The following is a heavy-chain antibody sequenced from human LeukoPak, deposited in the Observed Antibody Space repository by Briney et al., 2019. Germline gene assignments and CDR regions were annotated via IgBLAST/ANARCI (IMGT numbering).Heavy chain of an antibody. V-gene: IGHV4-4*07. D-gene: IGHD2-2*01. J-gene: IGHJ5*02. CDR1: GGSISSYY. Sequence: KPSETLSLTCTVSGGSISSYYWSWIRQPAGKGLEWIGRIYTSGSTNYNPSLKSRVTMSVDTSKNQFSLKLSSVTAADTAVYYCAREREGYCSSTSCSNWFDPWGQGTLVTVSS. CDR2: IYTSGST. CDR3: AREREGYCSSTSCSNWFDP.